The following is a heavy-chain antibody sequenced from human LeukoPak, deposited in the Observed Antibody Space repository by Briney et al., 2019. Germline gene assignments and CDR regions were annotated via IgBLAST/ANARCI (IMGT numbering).Heavy chain of an antibody. J-gene: IGHJ4*02. CDR2: IKANIDGGAT. V-gene: IGHV3-15*01. D-gene: IGHD3-3*01. CDR3: TTDFSHFDFSSGYYSY. CDR1: GFGFTNAW. Sequence: PGGSLRLSCAASGFGFTNAWMVWVRQAPGKGLEWVGRIKANIDGGATDLAPPVKGGFTISRDDLTRTLYLQMNSLKTEDTGVYYCTTDFSHFDFSSGYYSYWGQGSLVIVSS.